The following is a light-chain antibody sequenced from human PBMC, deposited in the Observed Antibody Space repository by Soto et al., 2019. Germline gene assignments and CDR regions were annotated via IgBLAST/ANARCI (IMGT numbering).Light chain of an antibody. J-gene: IGKJ2*01. CDR1: QSLIYSNGNTY. Sequence: DVVMTQFPPSLPVTLGQPASISCRSGQSLIYSNGNTYWIWFQQRPGQSPSRLIYKVSNWTSGVPDRFSGSGSVTDFTLKISRVDAEDVGVYYCMQGTRWPPGTFGQGTKLEIK. V-gene: IGKV2D-30*01. CDR2: KVS. CDR3: MQGTRWPPGT.